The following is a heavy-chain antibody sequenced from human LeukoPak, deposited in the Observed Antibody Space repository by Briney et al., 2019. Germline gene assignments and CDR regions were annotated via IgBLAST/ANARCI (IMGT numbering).Heavy chain of an antibody. V-gene: IGHV3-48*03. Sequence: PGGSLRLSCAASGFTFSSYEMNWVRQAPGKGLEWVSYISSSGSTIYYADSAKGRFTISRDNAKNSLYLQMNSLRAEDTAVYYCARFSLDSSWYLGDYWGQGTLVTVSS. D-gene: IGHD6-13*01. CDR3: ARFSLDSSWYLGDY. CDR2: ISSSGSTI. J-gene: IGHJ4*02. CDR1: GFTFSSYE.